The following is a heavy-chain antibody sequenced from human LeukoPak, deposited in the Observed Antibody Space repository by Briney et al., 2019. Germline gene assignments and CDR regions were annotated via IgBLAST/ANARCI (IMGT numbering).Heavy chain of an antibody. CDR2: IIPIFGTA. CDR3: ARTVYSSSWIYDAFDI. CDR1: GGTFSSYA. V-gene: IGHV1-69*06. J-gene: IGHJ3*02. Sequence: GASVKVSCKASGGTFSSYAISWVRQAPGQGLEWMGGIIPIFGTANYAQKFQGRVTITADKSTSTAYMELSSLRSEDTAVYYCARTVYSSSWIYDAFDIWGQGTMVTVSS. D-gene: IGHD6-13*01.